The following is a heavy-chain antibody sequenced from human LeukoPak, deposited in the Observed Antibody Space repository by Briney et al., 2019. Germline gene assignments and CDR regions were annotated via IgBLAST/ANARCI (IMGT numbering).Heavy chain of an antibody. Sequence: GGSLRLSCAACGFTFSSYGMHWVRQAPGKGLEWVAVISYDGSNKYYADSVKGRFTISRDNSKNTLYLQMNSLRAEDTAVCYCPKDLRYYDSSGYSDYWGQGTLVTVSS. V-gene: IGHV3-30*18. CDR3: PKDLRYYDSSGYSDY. CDR1: GFTFSSYG. D-gene: IGHD3-22*01. J-gene: IGHJ4*02. CDR2: ISYDGSNK.